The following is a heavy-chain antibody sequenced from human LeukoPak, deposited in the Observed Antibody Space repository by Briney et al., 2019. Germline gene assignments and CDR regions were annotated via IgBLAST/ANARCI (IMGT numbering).Heavy chain of an antibody. CDR3: ARTTMVRGTYYMDV. Sequence: SETLSLTCTVSGVSISSYYWSWIRQPPGKGLEWIGYIYYSGYTNYNPSLKSRVTISVDTSKNQFSLKLSSVTAADTAVYYCARTTMVRGTYYMDVWGKGTTVTISS. D-gene: IGHD3-10*01. CDR2: IYYSGYT. V-gene: IGHV4-59*01. J-gene: IGHJ6*03. CDR1: GVSISSYY.